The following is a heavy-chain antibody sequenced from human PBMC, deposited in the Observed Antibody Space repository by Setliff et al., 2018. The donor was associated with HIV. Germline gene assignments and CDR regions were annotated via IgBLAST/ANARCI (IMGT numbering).Heavy chain of an antibody. CDR3: AWGTKRPIDS. D-gene: IGHD3-16*01. J-gene: IGHJ4*02. CDR1: GYTFPDYY. CDR2: VDPDRGDT. Sequence: ASVKVSCKVSGYTFPDYYIQWVRHAPGKGLEWMGLVDPDRGDTVYAENFQGRVTITAERSIDTAYMRLNSLTSEDTAMYFCAWGTKRPIDSWGQGTLVTVSS. V-gene: IGHV1-69-2*01.